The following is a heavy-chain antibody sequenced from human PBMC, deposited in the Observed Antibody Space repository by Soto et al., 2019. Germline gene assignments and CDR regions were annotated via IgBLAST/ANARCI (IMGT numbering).Heavy chain of an antibody. V-gene: IGHV4-4*07. J-gene: IGHJ5*02. CDR2: IYTSGTT. CDR3: ARAIAAAGLADRFDP. Sequence: QVQLQESGPGLVKPSETLSLTCTVSGGSISGYYWSWIRQPAGKGLEWIGRIYTSGTTHYSPSLNRLVTMSVDTSKNQFSLKLTSVTAADTAVYYCARAIAAAGLADRFDPWGQGTLVTVSS. CDR1: GGSISGYY. D-gene: IGHD6-13*01.